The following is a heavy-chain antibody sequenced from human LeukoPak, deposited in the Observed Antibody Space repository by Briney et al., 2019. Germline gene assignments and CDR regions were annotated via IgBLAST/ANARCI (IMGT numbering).Heavy chain of an antibody. V-gene: IGHV4-61*01. CDR2: IYYSGST. CDR3: ARDSYGHYYYYMDV. J-gene: IGHJ6*03. Sequence: PSETLSLTCAVSGYSISSSYYWSWIRQPPGKGLEWIGYIYYSGSTNYNPSLKSRVTISVDTSKNQFSLKLSSVTAADTAVYYCARDSYGHYYYYMDVWGKGTTVTVSS. D-gene: IGHD3-10*01. CDR1: GYSISSSYY.